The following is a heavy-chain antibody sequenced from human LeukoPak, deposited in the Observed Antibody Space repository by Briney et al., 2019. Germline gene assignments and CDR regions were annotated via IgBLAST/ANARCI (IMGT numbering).Heavy chain of an antibody. CDR1: GYTFSSFS. V-gene: IGHV3-21*01. CDR3: ARLRTNSDSSGYYYYYDY. D-gene: IGHD3-22*01. J-gene: IGHJ4*02. Sequence: GGSLRLSCVTSGYTFSSFSINWVRQAPGKGLEWVSSISVRSNYIYYADSVRGRFSISRDDARNSLYLQMDSLRGDHTAVYYCARLRTNSDSSGYYYYYDYWGQGTLVTVSS. CDR2: ISVRSNYI.